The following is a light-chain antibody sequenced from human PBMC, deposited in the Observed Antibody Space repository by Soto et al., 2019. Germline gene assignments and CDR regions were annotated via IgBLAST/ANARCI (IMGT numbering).Light chain of an antibody. CDR2: DNS. J-gene: IGLJ2*01. CDR3: QSYDSSLSSSV. Sequence: QSVLTQPPSVSGAPGQRVTISCTGSISNIGAGYDVHWYQQLPGTAPKLLIYDNSNRPSGVPDRFSGSKSGTSASLAITGLQAEDEADYYCQSYDSSLSSSVFGGGTKLPVL. CDR1: ISNIGAGYD. V-gene: IGLV1-40*01.